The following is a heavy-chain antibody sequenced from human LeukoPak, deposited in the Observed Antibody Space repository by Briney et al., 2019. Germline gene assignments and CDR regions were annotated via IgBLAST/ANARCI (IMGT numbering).Heavy chain of an antibody. CDR2: ISSSSYI. V-gene: IGHV3-21*01. CDR3: ARVTAYYYDSSGYFDQ. D-gene: IGHD3-22*01. J-gene: IGHJ4*02. CDR1: GFTFSSYS. Sequence: PGGSLRLSCAASGFTFSSYSMNWVRQAPGKGLEWVSSISSSSYIYYADSVKGRFTISRDNAKNSLYLQMNSLRAEDTAVYYCARVTAYYYDSSGYFDQWGQGTLVTVS.